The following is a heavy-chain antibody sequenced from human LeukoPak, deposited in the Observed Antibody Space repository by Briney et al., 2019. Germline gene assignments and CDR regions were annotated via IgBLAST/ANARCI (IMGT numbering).Heavy chain of an antibody. D-gene: IGHD6-19*01. CDR3: ARDARVLAVAGTDY. Sequence: TGGSLRLSCAASGFTFSSYSMNWVRQAPGKGLEWVSSISSGSSYIYYADSVKGRFTISRDNAKNSLYLQMNSLRAEDTAVYYCARDARVLAVAGTDYWGQGTLVTVSS. V-gene: IGHV3-21*01. CDR1: GFTFSSYS. J-gene: IGHJ4*02. CDR2: ISSGSSYI.